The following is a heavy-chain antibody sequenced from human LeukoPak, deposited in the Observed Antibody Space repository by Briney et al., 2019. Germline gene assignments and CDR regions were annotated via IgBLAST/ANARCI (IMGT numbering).Heavy chain of an antibody. CDR1: GFTFSSYG. D-gene: IGHD3-16*01. CDR3: AKDGDDPGEDFDY. Sequence: GGSLRLSCAASGFTFSSYGMHWVRQAPGKGLEWVAFIRYDGTNKYYADSVKGRFTISRDNSKNTLYLQMNSLRAEDTAVYYCAKDGDDPGEDFDYWGQGTLVTVSS. CDR2: IRYDGTNK. V-gene: IGHV3-30*02. J-gene: IGHJ4*02.